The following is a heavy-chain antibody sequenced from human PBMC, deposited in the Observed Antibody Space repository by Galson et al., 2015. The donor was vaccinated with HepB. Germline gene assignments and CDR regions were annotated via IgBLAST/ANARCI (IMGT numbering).Heavy chain of an antibody. V-gene: IGHV3-66*01. CDR3: AREGEVVTATNYYGMDV. J-gene: IGHJ6*02. Sequence: SLRLSCAASGFTVSSNYMSWVRQAPGKGLEWVSVIYSGGSTYYADSVKGRFTVSRDNSKNTLYLQMNSLRAEDTAVYYCAREGEVVTATNYYGMDVWGQGTTVTVSS. D-gene: IGHD2-21*02. CDR2: IYSGGST. CDR1: GFTVSSNY.